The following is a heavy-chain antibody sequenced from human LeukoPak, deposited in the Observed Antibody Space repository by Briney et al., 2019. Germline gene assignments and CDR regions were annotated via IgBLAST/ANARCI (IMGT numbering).Heavy chain of an antibody. CDR2: FDPEDGET. CDR1: GYTLTELS. D-gene: IGHD1-1*01. Sequence: ASVKFSCKVSGYTLTELSMHWVRQAPGKGLEWVGGFDPEDGETIYAQKFQGRVTMTEDTSTDTAYMELSSLRSEDTAVYYCATYQIGYNWNADWGQGTLVTVSS. CDR3: ATYQIGYNWNAD. J-gene: IGHJ4*02. V-gene: IGHV1-24*01.